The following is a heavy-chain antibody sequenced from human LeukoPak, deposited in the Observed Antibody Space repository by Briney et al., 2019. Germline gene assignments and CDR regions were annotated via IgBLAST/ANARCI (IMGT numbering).Heavy chain of an antibody. J-gene: IGHJ4*02. V-gene: IGHV4-34*01. CDR3: ARPKGIVATIIDY. Sequence: SETLSLTCAVYGGSFSGYYWSWIRQPPGKGLEWIGEINHSGSTNYNPSLKSRVTISVDTSKNQFSLKLSSVTAADTAVYYCARPKGIVATIIDYWGQGTLVTVSS. CDR1: GGSFSGYY. CDR2: INHSGST. D-gene: IGHD5-12*01.